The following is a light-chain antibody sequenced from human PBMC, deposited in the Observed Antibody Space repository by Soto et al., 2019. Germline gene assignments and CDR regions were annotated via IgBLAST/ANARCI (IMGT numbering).Light chain of an antibody. CDR2: GAS. CDR1: QSVSSSY. CDR3: QHYRTS. J-gene: IGKJ4*01. V-gene: IGKV3-20*01. Sequence: EIVLTQSPGTLSLSPGERATLSCRASQSVSSSYLACYQQKPGQAPRQLIYGASSRATSIPDRFSGSGSGTDFTLTITRLEPEDFAVYYCQHYRTSFGGGTRVEIK.